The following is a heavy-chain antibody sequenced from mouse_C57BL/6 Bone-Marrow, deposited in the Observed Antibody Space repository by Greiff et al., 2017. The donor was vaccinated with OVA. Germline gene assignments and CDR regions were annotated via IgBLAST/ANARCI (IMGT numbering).Heavy chain of an antibody. Sequence: EVQRVESGGGLVKPGGSLKLSCAASGFTFSSYAMSWVRQTPEKRLEWVATISDGGSYTYYPDNVKGRFTISRDNAKNNLYLQMSHLKSEDTAMYYCARVITTVGYFDVWGTGTTVTVSS. D-gene: IGHD1-1*01. CDR3: ARVITTVGYFDV. V-gene: IGHV5-4*01. J-gene: IGHJ1*03. CDR1: GFTFSSYA. CDR2: ISDGGSYT.